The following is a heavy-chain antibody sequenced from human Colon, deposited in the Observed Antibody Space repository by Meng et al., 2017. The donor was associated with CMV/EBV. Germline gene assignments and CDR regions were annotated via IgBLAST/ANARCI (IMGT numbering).Heavy chain of an antibody. J-gene: IGHJ3*02. D-gene: IGHD3-10*01. CDR2: ISYSDGRA. CDR1: GFTFSDWG. CDR3: VRGSSRGGTDAFDI. V-gene: IGHV3-23*01. Sequence: GGSLRLSCVASGFTFSDWGMHWVRQAPGKGLEWVSGISYSDGRAYYRDSVKGRLTVFRDIPKNTLYLQMSSLSAEDTAVYYCVRGSSRGGTDAFDIWGRGTMVTVSS.